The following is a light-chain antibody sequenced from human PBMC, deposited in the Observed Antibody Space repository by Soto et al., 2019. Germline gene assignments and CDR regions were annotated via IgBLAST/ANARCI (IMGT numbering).Light chain of an antibody. Sequence: EIVMTQSPATLSVSPVERATLSCRASQSVSSNLAWYQQKPGQAPRLLIYGASTRATGIPARFSGSGSGTEFTLTISSLKSEDFAVYYCQQYNNWPVFGGGTKVDIK. CDR1: QSVSSN. V-gene: IGKV3-15*01. CDR2: GAS. CDR3: QQYNNWPV. J-gene: IGKJ4*01.